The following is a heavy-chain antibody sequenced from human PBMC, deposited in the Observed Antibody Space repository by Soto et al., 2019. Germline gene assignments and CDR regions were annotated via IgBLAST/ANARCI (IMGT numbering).Heavy chain of an antibody. D-gene: IGHD5-18*01. Sequence: QVQLVESGGGVVQPGRSLRLSCAASGFTFSSYAMHWVRQAPGKGLEWVAVISYDGSNKYYADSVKSRFTISRDNSKNTLYLQMNSLRAEDTAVYYCARGQRGYSYGIFDYWGQGTLVTVSS. V-gene: IGHV3-30-3*01. CDR3: ARGQRGYSYGIFDY. CDR1: GFTFSSYA. CDR2: ISYDGSNK. J-gene: IGHJ4*02.